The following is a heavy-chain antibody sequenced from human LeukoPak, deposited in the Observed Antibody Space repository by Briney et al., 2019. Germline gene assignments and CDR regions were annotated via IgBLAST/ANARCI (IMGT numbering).Heavy chain of an antibody. V-gene: IGHV3-33*01. J-gene: IGHJ5*02. CDR3: ARDGCSSTSCYTRWFDP. Sequence: GGSLRLSSAASGFTFSSFGMRWVRPALGKGREWVADIWCDGSNKYYADSVKGRFTIARDNAKNSLYLQMNSLRAEDTAVYYCARDGCSSTSCYTRWFDPWGQGTLVTVSS. CDR2: IWCDGSNK. CDR1: GFTFSSFG. D-gene: IGHD2-2*02.